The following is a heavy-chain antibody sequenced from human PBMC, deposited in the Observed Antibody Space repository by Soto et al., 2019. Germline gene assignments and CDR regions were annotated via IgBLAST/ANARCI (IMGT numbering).Heavy chain of an antibody. CDR2: IVVGSGNT. V-gene: IGHV1-58*01. CDR1: GFTFTSSA. CDR3: AAARYYYDSSGPSNDAFDI. Sequence: EASVKVSCKASGFTFTSSAVQWVRQARGQRLEWIGWIVVGSGNTNYAQKFQERVTITRDMSTSTAYMELSSLRSEDTAVYYCAAARYYYDSSGPSNDAFDIWGQGTMVTVSS. J-gene: IGHJ3*02. D-gene: IGHD3-22*01.